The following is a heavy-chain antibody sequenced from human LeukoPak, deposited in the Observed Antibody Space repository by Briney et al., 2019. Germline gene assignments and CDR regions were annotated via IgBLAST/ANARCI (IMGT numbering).Heavy chain of an antibody. CDR3: ARGHDSAPYYGY. V-gene: IGHV3-21*01. J-gene: IGHJ4*02. Sequence: PGGSLRLSCAASGFTCTVNAMSWVRQAPGKGLEWVSSISGSSSYIYYADSAKGRFTISRDNAKNSLYLQMDSLRGEDTAVYYCARGHDSAPYYGYWGQGTLVTVSS. D-gene: IGHD3-22*01. CDR2: ISGSSSYI. CDR1: GFTCTVNA.